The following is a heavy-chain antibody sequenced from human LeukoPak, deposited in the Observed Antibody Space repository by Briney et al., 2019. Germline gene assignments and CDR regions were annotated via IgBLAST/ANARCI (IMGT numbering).Heavy chain of an antibody. CDR1: GGSVTSTNW. D-gene: IGHD3-3*01. CDR3: AREGGFYRPLDY. Sequence: SETLSLTCAVSGGSVTSTNWWTWVRQPPGKGLEWIGEVHLDGRTNYNPSLTGRLTMSVDLYENHISLKLTSATAADTAVYYCAREGGFYRPLDYSGQGTLDTVSS. J-gene: IGHJ4*02. V-gene: IGHV4-4*02. CDR2: VHLDGRT.